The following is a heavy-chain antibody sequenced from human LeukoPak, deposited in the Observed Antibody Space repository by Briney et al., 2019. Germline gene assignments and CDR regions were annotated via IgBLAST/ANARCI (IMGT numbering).Heavy chain of an antibody. D-gene: IGHD1-26*01. V-gene: IGHV4-39*02. CDR1: GGSISSSSCH. Sequence: SETLSLTCTVSGGSISSSSCHWGWIRQSPGKGLEGIGNIYYGGSTYYNPSLQSRVTISVDTSKNQFSLKLGSVTAADTAVYYCARDRIVGVERPVDVWGQGTTVTVSS. CDR3: ARDRIVGVERPVDV. J-gene: IGHJ6*02. CDR2: IYYGGST.